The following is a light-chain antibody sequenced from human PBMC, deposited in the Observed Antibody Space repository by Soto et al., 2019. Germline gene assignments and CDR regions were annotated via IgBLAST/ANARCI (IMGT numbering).Light chain of an antibody. CDR1: SSDVGVYNY. J-gene: IGLJ2*01. Sequence: QSVLTQPASVSGSPGQSITISCTGTSSDVGVYNYVSWYQQHPGKAPRLIIYDVTNRPSGVSNRFSGSKSVNTASLTISGLQAEDEADYYCSSYTTSNTGVLFGGGTKLTVL. CDR3: SSYTTSNTGVL. V-gene: IGLV2-14*03. CDR2: DVT.